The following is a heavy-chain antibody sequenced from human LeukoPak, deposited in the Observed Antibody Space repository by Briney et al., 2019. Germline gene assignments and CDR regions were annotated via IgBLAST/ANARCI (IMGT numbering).Heavy chain of an antibody. CDR2: ISYDGSNK. CDR1: GFTFSSYA. D-gene: IGHD2-2*01. Sequence: GGSLRLSCAASGFTFSSYAMHWVRQAPGKGLEWVAVISYDGSNKYYADSVKGRFTISRDNSKNTLYLQMNSLRAEGTAVYYCARSEGGYQLFPGHGMDVWGQGTTVTVSS. CDR3: ARSEGGYQLFPGHGMDV. V-gene: IGHV3-30-3*01. J-gene: IGHJ6*02.